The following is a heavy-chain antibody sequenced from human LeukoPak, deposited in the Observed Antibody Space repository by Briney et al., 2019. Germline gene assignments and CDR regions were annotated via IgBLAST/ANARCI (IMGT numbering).Heavy chain of an antibody. J-gene: IGHJ4*02. D-gene: IGHD1-1*01. CDR1: GFTYSHYG. Sequence: GGSLRLSCVASGFTYSHYGMNWVRQAPGKGLEWVGRIKTKPHGGTTDYAAPVKGRFTISRDDSKNTLYLQMNSLTTEDTAVYYCTPHTTFDYWGQGTLVTVSS. CDR3: TPHTTFDY. V-gene: IGHV3-15*01. CDR2: IKTKPHGGTT.